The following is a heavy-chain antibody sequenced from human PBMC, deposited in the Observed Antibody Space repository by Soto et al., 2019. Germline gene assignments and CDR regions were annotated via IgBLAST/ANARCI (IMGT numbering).Heavy chain of an antibody. Sequence: GGSLRLSCAASGFTFSGSAMHWVRQASGKGLEWVGRIRSKANSYATAYAASVKGRFTISRDDSKNTAYLQMNSLKTEDTDVYYCTGAIAAAGMDVWGKGTTVTVSA. J-gene: IGHJ6*04. CDR3: TGAIAAAGMDV. V-gene: IGHV3-73*01. CDR1: GFTFSGSA. CDR2: IRSKANSYAT. D-gene: IGHD6-13*01.